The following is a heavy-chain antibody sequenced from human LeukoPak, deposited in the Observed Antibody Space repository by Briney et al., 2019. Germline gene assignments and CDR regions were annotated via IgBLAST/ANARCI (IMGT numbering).Heavy chain of an antibody. CDR3: ARDHYTVWVVVPAAKQSYFDY. Sequence: ASVKVSCKASGYTFTSYAMRWVRQAPGQRLEWMGWGNAGNGNTKYSQKCQGRVTITRDTTASTAYTKLSSLRSEAAAVYYCARDHYTVWVVVPAAKQSYFDYWGQGTLVTVSS. D-gene: IGHD2-2*01. J-gene: IGHJ4*02. V-gene: IGHV1-3*01. CDR2: GNAGNGNT. CDR1: GYTFTSYA.